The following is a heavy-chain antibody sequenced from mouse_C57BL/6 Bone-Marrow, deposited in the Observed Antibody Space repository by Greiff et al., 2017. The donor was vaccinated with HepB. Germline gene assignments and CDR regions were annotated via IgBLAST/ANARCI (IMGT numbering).Heavy chain of an antibody. V-gene: IGHV1-20*01. CDR2: INPYNGDT. CDR1: GYSFTGYF. CDR3: ARHYYGSKKGWFAY. Sequence: EVQLQQPGPELVKPGDSVKISCKASGYSFTGYFLNWVMQSHGKSLAWIGRINPYNGDTFYNQKFKGKATLTVDKSSSTANMDLRRLTSEDSAVYDCARHYYGSKKGWFAYWGQGTLVTVSA. D-gene: IGHD1-1*01. J-gene: IGHJ3*01.